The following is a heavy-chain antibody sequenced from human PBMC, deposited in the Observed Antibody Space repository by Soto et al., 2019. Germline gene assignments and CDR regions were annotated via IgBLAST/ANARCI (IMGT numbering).Heavy chain of an antibody. V-gene: IGHV4-39*01. CDR2: IYYSGST. Sequence: QLQLQGSGPGLVKPSETLSLTCTVSGGSISSNNYYWGWIRQPPGKGLEWIGSIYYSGSTYYNPSLKSRVTISVDTSKNLFSLKLSSVTAADTAVYYCARLVASGSPKRSFDPWGQGTLVTVSS. CDR1: GGSISSNNYY. J-gene: IGHJ5*02. CDR3: ARLVASGSPKRSFDP. D-gene: IGHD3-10*01.